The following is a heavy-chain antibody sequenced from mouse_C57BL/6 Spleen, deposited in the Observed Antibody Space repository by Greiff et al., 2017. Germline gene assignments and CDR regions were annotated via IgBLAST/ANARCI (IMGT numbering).Heavy chain of an antibody. D-gene: IGHD2-1*01. V-gene: IGHV1-74*01. Sequence: QVQLQQPGAELVKPGASVKVSCKASGYTFTSYWMHWVKQRPGQGLEWIGRIHPSDSDTIYNQKFKGTATLTVDQSSSTAYMQLSSLTSEDSAVYYGAIHDGKGGGFDYWGQGTTLTVSS. CDR1: GYTFTSYW. CDR3: AIHDGKGGGFDY. J-gene: IGHJ2*01. CDR2: IHPSDSDT.